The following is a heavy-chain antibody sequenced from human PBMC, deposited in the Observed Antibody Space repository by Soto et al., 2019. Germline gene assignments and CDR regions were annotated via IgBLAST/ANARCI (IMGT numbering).Heavy chain of an antibody. D-gene: IGHD3-3*01. J-gene: IGHJ6*02. CDR2: IKQDGSEK. Sequence: GGSLRLSCAASRFTFSSYWMSWVRQAPGKGLEWVANIKQDGSEKYYVDSVKGRFTISRDNAKNSLYLQMNSLRAEDTAVYYCASGYKYDFWSGYTFPMDVWGQGTTVTVS. V-gene: IGHV3-7*01. CDR1: RFTFSSYW. CDR3: ASGYKYDFWSGYTFPMDV.